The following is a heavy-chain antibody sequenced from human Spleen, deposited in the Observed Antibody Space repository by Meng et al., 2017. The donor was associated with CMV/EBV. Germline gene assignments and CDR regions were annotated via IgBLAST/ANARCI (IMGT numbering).Heavy chain of an antibody. D-gene: IGHD6-6*01. CDR3: ATGIAARRYPFFDY. CDR2: IYSGGST. CDR1: GFTVSSNY. V-gene: IGHV3-53*01. J-gene: IGHJ4*02. Sequence: GGSLRLSCAASGFTVSSNYMSWVRQAPGKGLEWVSVIYSGGSTYYADSVKGRFTISRDNAKNSLYLQMNSLRAEDTAVYYCATGIAARRYPFFDYWGQGTLVTVSS.